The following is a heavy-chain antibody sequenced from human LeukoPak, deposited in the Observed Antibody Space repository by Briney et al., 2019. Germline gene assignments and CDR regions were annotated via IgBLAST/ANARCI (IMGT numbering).Heavy chain of an antibody. D-gene: IGHD1-14*01. CDR1: GGSISSYY. V-gene: IGHV4-59*01. CDR2: IYSSGST. CDR3: ARSAGYYFDY. J-gene: IGHJ4*02. Sequence: SETLSLTCTVSGGSISSYYWSWIRQPPGKGLEWIGSIYSSGSTNYSPSLKSRVTVSVDTSKTQFSLKMSSVTAAATAVYYCARSAGYYFDYWGPGTLVTVAS.